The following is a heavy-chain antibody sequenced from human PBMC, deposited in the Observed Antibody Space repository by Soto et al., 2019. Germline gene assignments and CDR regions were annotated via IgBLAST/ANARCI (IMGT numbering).Heavy chain of an antibody. CDR2: ISSDSRTI. D-gene: IGHD1-26*01. J-gene: IGHJ3*02. Sequence: GWSLGLACAASGFTVSSYAMHWVRQAPGKGLEWISYISSDSRTIYYAASVQGRFTISRDNAKSSLYLQMVSLRDEDMAVYYCARGYSWTYHNAFDIWGQGTMVTVSS. CDR3: ARGYSWTYHNAFDI. CDR1: GFTVSSYA. V-gene: IGHV3-48*02.